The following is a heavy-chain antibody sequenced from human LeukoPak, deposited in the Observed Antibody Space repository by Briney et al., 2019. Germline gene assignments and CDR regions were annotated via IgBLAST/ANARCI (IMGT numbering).Heavy chain of an antibody. CDR1: GGSFSGYY. CDR3: ASRVVGATPRGDY. J-gene: IGHJ4*02. CDR2: INHSGST. V-gene: IGHV4-34*01. D-gene: IGHD1-26*01. Sequence: SETLSLTCAVYGGSFSGYYWSWIRQPPGKGLEWIGGINHSGSTNYNPSLKSRVTISVDTSKNQFSLKLSSVTAADTAVYYCASRVVGATPRGDYWGQGTLVTVSS.